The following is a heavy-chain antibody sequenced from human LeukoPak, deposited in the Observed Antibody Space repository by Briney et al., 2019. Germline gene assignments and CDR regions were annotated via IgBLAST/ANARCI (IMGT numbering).Heavy chain of an antibody. CDR1: GFTFSSYS. J-gene: IGHJ4*02. CDR3: ARAGGSTVSHSDY. Sequence: GGSLRLSCAASGFTFSSYSMNWIRQAPGKGLEWVSSISSNTSYIYYADSVKGRFTISKDNAKNSLYLQTNSLRAEDTAVYYCARAGGSTVSHSDYWGQGTLVTVSS. D-gene: IGHD4-17*01. V-gene: IGHV3-21*01. CDR2: ISSNTSYI.